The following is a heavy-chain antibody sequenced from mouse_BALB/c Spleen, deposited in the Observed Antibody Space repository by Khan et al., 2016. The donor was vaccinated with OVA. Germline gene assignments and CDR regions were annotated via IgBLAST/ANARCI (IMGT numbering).Heavy chain of an antibody. J-gene: IGHJ4*01. D-gene: IGHD1-2*01. CDR2: ISSGGSYT. Sequence: EVELVESGGDLVKPGGSLKLSCAASGFTFSSYGMSWVRQTPDKRLEWVATISSGGSYTYYPDSVKGRFTISRDNARNTLYLQMSSLKSEDTAMYYCARFITTATGDYDAMDYWGQGTSVTVSS. CDR3: ARFITTATGDYDAMDY. CDR1: GFTFSSYG. V-gene: IGHV5-6*01.